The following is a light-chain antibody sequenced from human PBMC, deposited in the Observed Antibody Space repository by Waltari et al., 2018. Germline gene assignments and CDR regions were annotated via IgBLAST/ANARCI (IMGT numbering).Light chain of an antibody. V-gene: IGKV1-12*01. Sequence: DIQMTQSPSPVSASVGDGVTITCRASRDISTWLAWYQQKPGKTPNLLIYDGYTLQRGVPSRFSGSGSGTVFTLTISSLQPEDFATYYCQQAHSFPITFGQGTRLEIK. J-gene: IGKJ5*01. CDR1: RDISTW. CDR3: QQAHSFPIT. CDR2: DGY.